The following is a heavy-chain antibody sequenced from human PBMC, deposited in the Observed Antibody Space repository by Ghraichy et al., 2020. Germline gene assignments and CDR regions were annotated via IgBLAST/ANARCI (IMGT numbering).Heavy chain of an antibody. CDR1: GFAFSNAW. Sequence: GALRLSCAASGFAFSNAWMSWVRQAPGKGLEWVGRIKSETSGGTIEYAAPVQHRFTNSSDDSKNTLYLQMNSLKNEDTAVYYCTTNLAYWGRGTLVTVSS. V-gene: IGHV3-15*01. CDR2: IKSETSGGTI. CDR3: TTNLAY. D-gene: IGHD1-14*01. J-gene: IGHJ4*02.